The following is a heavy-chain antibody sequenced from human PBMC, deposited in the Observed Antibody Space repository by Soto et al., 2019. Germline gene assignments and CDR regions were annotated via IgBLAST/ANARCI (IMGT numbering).Heavy chain of an antibody. CDR2: IIPIFSTP. J-gene: IGHJ5*02. D-gene: IGHD3-22*01. CDR1: GGTFGSYA. V-gene: IGHV1-69*12. Sequence: QVQLVQSGAEVKKPGSSVKVSCKTSGGTFGSYAISWVRQAPGQGLEWMGGIIPIFSTPNYAQKFQGRVTITADESTSPAYMELSSLRSEDTDVYYCARPIQYYFDTSAQSAWFDPWGQGTLVTVSS. CDR3: ARPIQYYFDTSAQSAWFDP.